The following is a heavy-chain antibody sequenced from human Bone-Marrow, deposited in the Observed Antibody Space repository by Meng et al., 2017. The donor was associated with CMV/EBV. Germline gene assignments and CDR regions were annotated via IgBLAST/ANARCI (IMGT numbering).Heavy chain of an antibody. CDR3: ARDNSYVDTPRRFYEY. CDR2: INHSGSS. CDR1: GGPFTGYY. V-gene: IGHV4-34*01. Sequence: SETLSLTCAVYGGPFTGYYWNWVRQAPGMGLEWIGEINHSGSSNCNPSLKSQVIISVDTSKNQFSLKLTSVTAADTAIYYCARDNSYVDTPRRFYEYWSQGTLVTVSS. D-gene: IGHD3-16*01. J-gene: IGHJ4*02.